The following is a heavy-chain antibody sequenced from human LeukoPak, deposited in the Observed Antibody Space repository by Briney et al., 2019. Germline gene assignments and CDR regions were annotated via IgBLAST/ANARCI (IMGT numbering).Heavy chain of an antibody. CDR2: IYTSGST. CDR3: ARDAYYYGSGSYYPFDY. CDR1: GGSISSYY. D-gene: IGHD3-10*01. Sequence: SETLSLTCTVSGGSISSYYWSWIRQPAGKGLEWIGRIYTSGSTNYNPSLKSRVTMSVDTSKNQFSLKLSSVTAADTAVYYCARDAYYYGSGSYYPFDYWGQGTLVTVSS. V-gene: IGHV4-4*07. J-gene: IGHJ4*02.